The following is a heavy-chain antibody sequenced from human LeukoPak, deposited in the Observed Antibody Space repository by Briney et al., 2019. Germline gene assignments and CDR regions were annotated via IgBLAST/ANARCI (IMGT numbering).Heavy chain of an antibody. CDR3: VVAAAANDYYYMDV. Sequence: GGSLRLSCAASGFTFSDYYMSWIRQAPGKGLEWVSYISSSGSTIYYADSVEGRFTISRDNAKNSLYLQMNSLRAEDTAVYYCVVAAAANDYYYMDVWGKGTTVTISS. V-gene: IGHV3-11*01. CDR2: ISSSGSTI. J-gene: IGHJ6*03. D-gene: IGHD6-13*01. CDR1: GFTFSDYY.